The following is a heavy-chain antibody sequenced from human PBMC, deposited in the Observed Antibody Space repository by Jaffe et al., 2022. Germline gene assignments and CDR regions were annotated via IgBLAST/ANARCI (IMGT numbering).Heavy chain of an antibody. D-gene: IGHD3-9*01. CDR3: ARDLSYDILTGYYICAFDI. CDR1: GYSISSGYY. CDR2: IYHSGST. Sequence: QVQLQESGPGLVKPSETLSLTCAVSGYSISSGYYWGWIRQPPGKGLEWIGSIYHSGSTYYNPSLKSRVTISVDTSKNQFSLKLSSVTAADTAVYYCARDLSYDILTGYYICAFDIWGQGTMVTVSS. J-gene: IGHJ3*02. V-gene: IGHV4-38-2*02.